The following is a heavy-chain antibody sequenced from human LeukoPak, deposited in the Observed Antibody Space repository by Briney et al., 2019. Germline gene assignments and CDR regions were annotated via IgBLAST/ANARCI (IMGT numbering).Heavy chain of an antibody. CDR2: IYPGESDT. V-gene: IGHV5-51*01. D-gene: IGHD3-10*01. CDR1: VYSFTSYW. J-gene: IGHJ3*02. CDR3: ASQREYYYGSGSSYDAFDI. Sequence: PGQSLKISCKGSVYSFTSYWIGWVRQMPGKGLEWMGIIYPGESDTRYSPSFQGQVTISADKSISTAYLQWSSLKASDTAMYYCASQREYYYGSGSSYDAFDIWGQGTMVTVSS.